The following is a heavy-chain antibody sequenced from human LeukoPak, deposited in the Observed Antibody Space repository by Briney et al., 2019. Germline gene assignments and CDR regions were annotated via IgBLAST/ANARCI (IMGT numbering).Heavy chain of an antibody. J-gene: IGHJ4*02. CDR2: IGGWSSPT. CDR1: GFSFSSYG. CDR3: ARDPGFSVAR. D-gene: IGHD3-3*01. V-gene: IGHV3-48*04. Sequence: PGGSLRLSCATSGFSFSSYGMNWVRQAPGKGLEWVAYIGGWSSPTDYADSVEGRFTISRDNARNSLYLQMNNLTVEDTAVYDCARDPGFSVARWGQGSLVFVSS.